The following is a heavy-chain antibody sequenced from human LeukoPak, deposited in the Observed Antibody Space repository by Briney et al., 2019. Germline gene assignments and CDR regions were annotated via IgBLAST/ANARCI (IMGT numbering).Heavy chain of an antibody. Sequence: GGSLRLSCAASGFTFSSYAMHWVRQAPDKGLEWVAVISYDGSNKYYADSVKGRFTISRDNSKNTLYLQMNSLRAEDTAVYYCARDGSSEWFDYWGQGTLVTVSS. CDR1: GFTFSSYA. J-gene: IGHJ4*02. V-gene: IGHV3-30-3*01. CDR3: ARDGSSEWFDY. CDR2: ISYDGSNK. D-gene: IGHD1-26*01.